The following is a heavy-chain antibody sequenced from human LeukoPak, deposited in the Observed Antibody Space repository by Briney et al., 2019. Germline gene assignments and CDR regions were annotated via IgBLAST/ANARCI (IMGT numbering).Heavy chain of an antibody. CDR1: GFTFSSYG. CDR2: IWYDGSNK. V-gene: IGHV3-33*01. D-gene: IGHD6-13*01. J-gene: IGHJ4*02. CDR3: ARGSIAAAGIYFDY. Sequence: GGSLRLSCAASGFTFSSYGMHWVRQAPPKALEWVAVIWYDGSNKYYADSVKGRFTISRDNSKNTLYLQMNSLRAEDTAVYYCARGSIAAAGIYFDYWGQGTLVTVSS.